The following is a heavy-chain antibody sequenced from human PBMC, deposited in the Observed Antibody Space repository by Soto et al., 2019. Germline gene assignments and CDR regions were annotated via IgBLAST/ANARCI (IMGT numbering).Heavy chain of an antibody. D-gene: IGHD3-3*01. Sequence: GGSLRLSCATSGFSFSNYAMSWVRQAPGKGLEWVSLISGSASATHYADSVKGRFTISRDNSKRTVYLQLNSLRAEDTAVYYCAKGMPNTVFGVDTLFDFWGRGTLVTVSS. CDR1: GFSFSNYA. CDR3: AKGMPNTVFGVDTLFDF. V-gene: IGHV3-23*01. J-gene: IGHJ4*02. CDR2: ISGSASAT.